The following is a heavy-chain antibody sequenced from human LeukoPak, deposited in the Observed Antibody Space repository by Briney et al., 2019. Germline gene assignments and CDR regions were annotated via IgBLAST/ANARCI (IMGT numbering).Heavy chain of an antibody. CDR3: ARLGGWAYRDYLQEAFDY. J-gene: IGHJ4*02. D-gene: IGHD4-17*01. CDR1: GYTFTGYY. Sequence: GASVKVSCKASGYTFTGYYMHWVRQAPGQGLEWMGWINPNSGGTNYAQKVQGRVTMTTDTSTSTVYMELRSLRSDDTAVYYCARLGGWAYRDYLQEAFDYWGQGTLVTVSS. CDR2: INPNSGGT. V-gene: IGHV1-2*02.